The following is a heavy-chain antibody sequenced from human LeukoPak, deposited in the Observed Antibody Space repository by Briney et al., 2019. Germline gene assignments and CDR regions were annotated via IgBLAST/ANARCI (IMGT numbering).Heavy chain of an antibody. CDR3: VHDIPGGGGFLH. D-gene: IGHD3-16*01. J-gene: IGHJ1*01. CDR2: IYGNDNK. Sequence: ESGPTLVKPAQTLTLTYTFSGFSLSTSGAGVGWVRQPPGKALQWLALIYGNDNKRYSPSLKNRLTISKDTSTSPVVLTMTNMDPVDTATYYCVHDIPGGGGFLHWGQGTLVTVSS. V-gene: IGHV2-5*01. CDR1: GFSLSTSGAG.